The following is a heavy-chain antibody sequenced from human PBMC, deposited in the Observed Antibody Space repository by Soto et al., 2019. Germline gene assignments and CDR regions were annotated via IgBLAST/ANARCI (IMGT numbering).Heavy chain of an antibody. CDR2: IIPIFNST. D-gene: IGHD2-2*02. Sequence: SVKVSCKVSGSRISNYVSSWVRQAPGHGLEWLGRIIPIFNSTKYAQSFQGRVTITADKSTSTASLELSSLRSDDTAVYYCAREGRGKKAGYNGLVSLGYWGQGTLVTVSS. V-gene: IGHV1-69*06. J-gene: IGHJ4*02. CDR3: AREGRGKKAGYNGLVSLGY. CDR1: GSRISNYV.